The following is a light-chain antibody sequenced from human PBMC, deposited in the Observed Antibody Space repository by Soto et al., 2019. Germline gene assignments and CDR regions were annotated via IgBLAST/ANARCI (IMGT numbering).Light chain of an antibody. CDR1: QSISTW. J-gene: IGKJ2*01. V-gene: IGKV1-5*03. CDR3: QRYNDVQYI. Sequence: DIQMTQSPSTLSASVGDRVTITCRTSQSISTWLAWNQQKPGKAPKLLPYKAINLQSGVPSRFSGSGSGTEFSLTISSLHPHDFATYDCQRYNDVQYIFAPGTKLEMK. CDR2: KAI.